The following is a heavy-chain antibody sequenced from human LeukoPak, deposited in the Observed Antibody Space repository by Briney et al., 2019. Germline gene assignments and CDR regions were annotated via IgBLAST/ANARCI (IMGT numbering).Heavy chain of an antibody. D-gene: IGHD5-18*01. Sequence: SVKVSCKASGGTFRSHAISGVRPAPGQGGEWMGGIIPIFGTAHYAQKFQGRVTITADESTSTAYMELSSLRSEDTAVYYCARDQGYRYGYGDFDYWGQGTLVTVSS. CDR3: ARDQGYRYGYGDFDY. CDR2: IIPIFGTA. V-gene: IGHV1-69*13. J-gene: IGHJ4*02. CDR1: GGTFRSHA.